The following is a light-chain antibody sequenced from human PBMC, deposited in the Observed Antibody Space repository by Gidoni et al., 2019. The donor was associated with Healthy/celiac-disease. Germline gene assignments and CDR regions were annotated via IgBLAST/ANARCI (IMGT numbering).Light chain of an antibody. CDR2: KAS. V-gene: IGKV1-5*03. Sequence: EIQMTQSPSTLSASVGDRVTITCRARQSISSWLAWYQQKPGKAPKLLIYKASSLESGVPSRFSGSGSGTEFTLTISSLQPDDFATYYCQQYDSYPVTFGQGTKLEIK. CDR1: QSISSW. CDR3: QQYDSYPVT. J-gene: IGKJ2*01.